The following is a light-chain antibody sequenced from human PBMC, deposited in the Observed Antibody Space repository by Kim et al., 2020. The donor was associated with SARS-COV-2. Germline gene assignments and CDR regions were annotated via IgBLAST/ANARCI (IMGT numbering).Light chain of an antibody. Sequence: NFMLTQPHSVSESPGKTVTISCTRSSGSIEDNYVQWYQQRPGGVPTTVIYEDDQRPSGVSDRFSGSIDNSSNSASLTISGLRTEDEADYYSQSYHRDNVIFGGVAQLTVL. CDR1: SGSIEDNY. J-gene: IGLJ2*01. CDR2: EDD. CDR3: QSYHRDNVI. V-gene: IGLV6-57*04.